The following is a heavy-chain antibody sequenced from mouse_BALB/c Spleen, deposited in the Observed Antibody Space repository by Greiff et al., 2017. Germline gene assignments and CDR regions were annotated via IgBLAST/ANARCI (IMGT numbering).Heavy chain of an antibody. CDR2: IWAGGST. CDR3: AREGNYVGWFAY. V-gene: IGHV2-9*02. D-gene: IGHD2-1*01. Sequence: VQVVESGPGLVAPSQSLSITCTVSGFSLTSYGVHWVRQPPGKGLEWLGVIWAGGSTNYNSALMSRLSISKDNSKSQVFLKMNSLQTDDTAMYYCAREGNYVGWFAYWGQGTLVTVSA. J-gene: IGHJ3*01. CDR1: GFSLTSYG.